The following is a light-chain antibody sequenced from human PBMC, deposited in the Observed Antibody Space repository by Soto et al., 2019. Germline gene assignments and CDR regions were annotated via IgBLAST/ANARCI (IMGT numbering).Light chain of an antibody. J-gene: IGKJ1*01. CDR1: QSVSGSF. Sequence: ENVLTQSPGTLSLSPGEGATLSCRASQSVSGSFLAWYQQKPGQAPRLLIYGASSRATGIPDRFSGSGSETDFTLTISRLEPEDFAVYYCHQYGSSAWTFGQGTKVDSK. CDR3: HQYGSSAWT. CDR2: GAS. V-gene: IGKV3-20*01.